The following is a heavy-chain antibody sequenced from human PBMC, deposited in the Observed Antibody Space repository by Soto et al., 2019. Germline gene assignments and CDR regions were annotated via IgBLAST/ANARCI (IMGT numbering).Heavy chain of an antibody. CDR2: INHSGST. CDR1: GGSFSGYY. Sequence: ETLSLTCAVYGGSFSGYYWSWIRQPPGKGLEWIGEINHSGSTNYNPSLKSRVTISVDTSKNQFSLKLSSVTAADTAVYYCARGDRDIVATGYLNYWGQGTLVTV. D-gene: IGHD5-12*01. V-gene: IGHV4-34*01. CDR3: ARGDRDIVATGYLNY. J-gene: IGHJ4*02.